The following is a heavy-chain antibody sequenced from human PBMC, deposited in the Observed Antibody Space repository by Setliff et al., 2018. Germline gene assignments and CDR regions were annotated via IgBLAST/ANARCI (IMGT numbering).Heavy chain of an antibody. CDR2: IYYLGNT. V-gene: IGHV4-39*07. D-gene: IGHD4-17*01. J-gene: IGHJ2*01. Sequence: KPSETLSLTCTVSGGSISGTINYWVWIRQPPGKGLEWIGHIYYLGNTYYNPSLESRLTMSVDTAKNQFSLKLTSVTAADTAIYYCATLPWETTNYFDLWGRGALVTVS. CDR1: GGSISGTINY. CDR3: ATLPWETTNYFDL.